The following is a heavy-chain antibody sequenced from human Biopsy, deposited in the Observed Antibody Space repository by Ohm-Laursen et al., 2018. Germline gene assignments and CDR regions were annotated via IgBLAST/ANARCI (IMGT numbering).Heavy chain of an antibody. CDR1: GYSFTSYY. CDR3: ARNTGWYGDLYYFDY. CDR2: INPSGSTT. D-gene: IGHD6-19*01. Sequence: SVKVSCKASGYSFTSYYMHWVRQAPGQGLEWMGMINPSGSTTSYPQIFQCRVTMTRDTSKSTVYMELSSLRSADTAVYFCARNTGWYGDLYYFDYWGQGTLVTVSS. J-gene: IGHJ4*02. V-gene: IGHV1-46*01.